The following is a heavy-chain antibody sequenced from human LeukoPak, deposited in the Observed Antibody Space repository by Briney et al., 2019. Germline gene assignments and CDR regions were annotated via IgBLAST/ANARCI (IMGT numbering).Heavy chain of an antibody. CDR1: GGTFSSYA. V-gene: IGHV1-69*05. CDR2: SIPSFCTA. D-gene: IGHD3-22*01. Sequence: GSSVKVSCKASGGTFSSYAISWVRQAPGQGLEWMGRSIPSFCTANYAQKFQGRVTITTGESTSTAYMELSSLRTEDTAVYYCARVPPYYYDSSGYYYVGAFDIWGQGTMVTVSS. J-gene: IGHJ3*02. CDR3: ARVPPYYYDSSGYYYVGAFDI.